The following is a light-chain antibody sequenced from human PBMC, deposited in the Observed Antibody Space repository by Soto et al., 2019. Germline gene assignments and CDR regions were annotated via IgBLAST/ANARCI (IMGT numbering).Light chain of an antibody. CDR2: GAS. Sequence: EIVLTQSPGTLSLSPGERATLSCRASQGVSSSYLAWYQQIPGQAPRLLIYGASSRATGIPDRFSGSGSGTDFTLTISRLEPEDFAVYYCQQRDNWPPKVTFGGGTKVDIK. CDR1: QGVSSSY. V-gene: IGKV3D-20*02. J-gene: IGKJ4*01. CDR3: QQRDNWPPKVT.